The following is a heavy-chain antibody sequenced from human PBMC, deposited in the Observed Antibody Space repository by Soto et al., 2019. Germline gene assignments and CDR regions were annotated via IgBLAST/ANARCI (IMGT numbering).Heavy chain of an antibody. V-gene: IGHV4-34*01. CDR2: INHSGST. D-gene: IGHD2-15*01. Sequence: SETLSLTCAVYGGSFSGYYWSWIRQPPGKGLEWIGEINHSGSTNYNPSLKSRVTISVDTSKNQFSLKLSSVTAADTAVYYCAGGVTDCSGGSCYLGWFDPWGQGTLVTVSS. J-gene: IGHJ5*02. CDR3: AGGVTDCSGGSCYLGWFDP. CDR1: GGSFSGYY.